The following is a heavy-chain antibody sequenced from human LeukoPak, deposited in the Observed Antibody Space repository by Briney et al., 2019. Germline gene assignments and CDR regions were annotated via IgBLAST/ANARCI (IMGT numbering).Heavy chain of an antibody. CDR2: VNPSGGST. J-gene: IGHJ4*02. CDR3: ARDPEGAPADY. CDR1: GYTFTSHY. Sequence: EASVKVSCKASGYTFTSHYIHWVRQAPGQGLEWMGTVNPSGGSTRYAQKFQGRVTMTRDKSTSTVYMELSRLRSDDTAVYYCARDPEGAPADYWGQGTLVTVSS. V-gene: IGHV1-46*01.